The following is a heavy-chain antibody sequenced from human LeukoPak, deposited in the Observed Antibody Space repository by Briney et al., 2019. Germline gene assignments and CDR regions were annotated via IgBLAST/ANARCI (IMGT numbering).Heavy chain of an antibody. CDR3: ARISRGVAFDY. V-gene: IGHV4-39*07. Sequence: PSETLSLTCTVSGGSISDYYWGWIRQPPGKGLEWIGSIYYSGSTYYNPSLKSRVTISVDTSKNQFSLKLSSVTAADTAVYYCARISRGVAFDYWGQGTLVTVSS. J-gene: IGHJ4*02. CDR2: IYYSGST. D-gene: IGHD3-10*01. CDR1: GGSISDYY.